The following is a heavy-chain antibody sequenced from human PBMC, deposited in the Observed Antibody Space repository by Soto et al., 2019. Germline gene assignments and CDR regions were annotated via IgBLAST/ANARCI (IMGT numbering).Heavy chain of an antibody. CDR3: ARERGSGWTFDY. CDR1: GFTYTTYS. D-gene: IGHD6-19*01. J-gene: IGHJ4*02. CDR2: ISSSSTI. Sequence: GGSLRLSCAASGFTYTTYSMNWVRQAPGKGLEWVSSISSSSTIYYADSVKGRFTISRDNVQNSLYLQMHSLRAEDTAVYYCARERGSGWTFDYWGQGTLVTVSS. V-gene: IGHV3-48*01.